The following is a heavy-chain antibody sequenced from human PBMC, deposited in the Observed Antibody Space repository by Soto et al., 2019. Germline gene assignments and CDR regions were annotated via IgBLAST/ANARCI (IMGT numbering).Heavy chain of an antibody. CDR3: ARCTLELSDFDY. V-gene: IGHV1-8*01. CDR1: GYTFTSYD. J-gene: IGHJ4*02. Sequence: ASVKVSCKASGYTFTSYDINWVRQATGQGLEWMGWMNPNSGNTGYAQKFQGRVTMTRNTSISTAYMELSSLRSEDTAVYYCARCTLELSDFDYWGQGTLVTVSS. D-gene: IGHD1-7*01. CDR2: MNPNSGNT.